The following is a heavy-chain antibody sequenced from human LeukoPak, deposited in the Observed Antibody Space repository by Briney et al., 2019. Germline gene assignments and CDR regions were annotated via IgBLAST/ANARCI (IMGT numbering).Heavy chain of an antibody. Sequence: SETLSLTCTVSGGSVSSGSHYWSWIRQPPGKGLEWIGYIYYSGSTNYNPSLKSRVTISVDRSKNQFSLKLSPVTAADTAVYYCASYDSSGKIDYWGQGTLVTVSS. J-gene: IGHJ4*02. CDR1: GGSVSSGSHY. V-gene: IGHV4-61*01. CDR2: IYYSGST. CDR3: ASYDSSGKIDY. D-gene: IGHD3-22*01.